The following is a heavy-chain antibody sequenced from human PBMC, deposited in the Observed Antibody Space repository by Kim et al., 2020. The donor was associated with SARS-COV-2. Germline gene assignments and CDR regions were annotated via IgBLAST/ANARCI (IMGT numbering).Heavy chain of an antibody. D-gene: IGHD3-22*01. CDR2: IFYTGST. J-gene: IGHJ3*02. CDR3: ARSAAYYYDSSAWAFDI. Sequence: SETLSLTCTVSGGSINSYYWSWIRQPPGRGLEWIGYIFYTGSTKYNPSLKSRVTLSLDTSKNQFSLTLTSVTAADTAMYYCARSAAYYYDSSAWAFDIWGQGTMLTVSS. V-gene: IGHV4-59*12. CDR1: GGSINSYY.